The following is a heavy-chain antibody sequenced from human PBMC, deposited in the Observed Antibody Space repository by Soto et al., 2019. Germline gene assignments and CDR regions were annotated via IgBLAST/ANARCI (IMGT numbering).Heavy chain of an antibody. CDR3: ANPVRHLYSSGWYYFDY. CDR1: GFTFSSYA. J-gene: IGHJ4*02. D-gene: IGHD6-19*01. V-gene: IGHV3-23*01. Sequence: GGSLRLSCAASGFTFSSYAMSWVRQAPGKGLEWVSAISGSGGSTYYADSVKGRFTISRDNSKNTLYLQMNSLRAEDTAVYYCANPVRHLYSSGWYYFDYWGQGTLVTVSS. CDR2: ISGSGGST.